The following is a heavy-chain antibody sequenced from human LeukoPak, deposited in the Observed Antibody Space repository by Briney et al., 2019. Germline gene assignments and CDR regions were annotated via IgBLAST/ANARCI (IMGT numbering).Heavy chain of an antibody. J-gene: IGHJ6*03. Sequence: SETLSLTCAVYGGSFSGYYWSWIRQPPGKGLEWIGEINHSGSTNYNPSLKSRVTISVDTSKNQFSLKLSSVTAADTAVYYCARRRETYCSSTSCYTRGVYYYYYMDVWGKGTTVTVSS. CDR1: GGSFSGYY. CDR3: ARRRETYCSSTSCYTRGVYYYYYMDV. D-gene: IGHD2-2*02. V-gene: IGHV4-34*01. CDR2: INHSGST.